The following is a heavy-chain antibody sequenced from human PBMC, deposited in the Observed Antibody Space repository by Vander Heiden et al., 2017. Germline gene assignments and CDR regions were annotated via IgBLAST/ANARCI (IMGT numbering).Heavy chain of an antibody. J-gene: IGHJ4*02. CDR1: GFTFSSSS. V-gene: IGHV3-21*04. CDR2: ISSSGSYI. CDR3: AREARINYDFWSGYPVDY. D-gene: IGHD3-3*01. Sequence: DVQLVESGGGLVKPGGSLRLSCAASGFTFSSSSMNWVRQAPGKGLEWISSISSSGSYIYYADSVKGRFTISRDNADNSLYLQMSSLRADDTAIYYCAREARINYDFWSGYPVDYWCQGTLVTVSS.